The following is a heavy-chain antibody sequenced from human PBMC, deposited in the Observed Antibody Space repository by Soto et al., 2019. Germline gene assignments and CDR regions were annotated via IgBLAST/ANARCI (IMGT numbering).Heavy chain of an antibody. CDR3: ARDWMVRGYYYYGMDV. V-gene: IGHV4-59*11. J-gene: IGHJ6*02. CDR2: IYYSGST. CDR1: GGSISGHD. Sequence: SQTLSLTWTVAGGSISGHDGSWIRQPPGKGLEWIGYIYYSGSTNYNPSLKSRVTISVDTSKNQFSLKLSSVTAADTAVYYCARDWMVRGYYYYGMDVWGQGTTVTVSS. D-gene: IGHD3-10*01.